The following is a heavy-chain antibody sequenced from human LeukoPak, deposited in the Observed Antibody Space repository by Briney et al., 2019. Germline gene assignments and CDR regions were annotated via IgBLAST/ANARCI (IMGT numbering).Heavy chain of an antibody. J-gene: IGHJ4*02. CDR1: GFTFSSYA. D-gene: IGHD2-15*01. CDR2: ISGSGGST. V-gene: IGHV3-23*01. CDR3: AKGSSIVVVAALDY. Sequence: GGSLRLSCAASGFTFSSYAMRWVRQAPGKGLEWVSAISGSGGSTYYADSVKGRFTISRDNSKNTLYLQMNSLRAEDTAVYYCAKGSSIVVVAALDYWGQGTLVTVSS.